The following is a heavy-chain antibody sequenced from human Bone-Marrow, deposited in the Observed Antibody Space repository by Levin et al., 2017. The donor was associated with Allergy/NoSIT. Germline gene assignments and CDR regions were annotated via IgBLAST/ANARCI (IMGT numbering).Heavy chain of an antibody. CDR1: GFTFTRFA. CDR2: FANTAKT. J-gene: IGHJ4*02. CDR3: AKDHESSGWPTFDH. V-gene: IGHV3-23*05. D-gene: IGHD6-19*01. Sequence: SCAASGFTFTRFALSWVRQAPGKGLEWVSSFANTAKTYYADSVMGRFTIPRDTSTNTLYLDMNSLRDEDTAIYYCAKDHESSGWPTFDHWGQGTLVTVSS.